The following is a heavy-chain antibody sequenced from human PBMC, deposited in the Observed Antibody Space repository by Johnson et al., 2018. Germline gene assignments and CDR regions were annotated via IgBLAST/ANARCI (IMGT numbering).Heavy chain of an antibody. D-gene: IGHD3-22*01. CDR3: AKGVYMIVVITAFDI. Sequence: EVQLVETGGALVQSGRSLRLSCAASGFTFDDYAMHWVRQAPGKGLEWVSGISWNSGSIGYADSVKGRFTISRDNAKNSLYLQMNSLRAEDTALYYCAKGVYMIVVITAFDIWGQGTMVTVSS. V-gene: IGHV3-9*01. J-gene: IGHJ3*02. CDR1: GFTFDDYA. CDR2: ISWNSGSI.